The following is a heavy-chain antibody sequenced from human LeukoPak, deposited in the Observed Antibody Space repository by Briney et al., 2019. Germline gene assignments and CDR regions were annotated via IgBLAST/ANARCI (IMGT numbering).Heavy chain of an antibody. CDR2: ISAYNGNT. Sequence: GASVKVSCKASGYTFTSYGISWVRQAPGQGLEWMGWISAYNGNTNYAQKLQGRVTMTTDTSTSTAYMELRNLRSDDTAGYYCARDNGCSSTSCYGGEFDYWGQGTLVTVSS. D-gene: IGHD2-2*01. CDR3: ARDNGCSSTSCYGGEFDY. V-gene: IGHV1-18*04. CDR1: GYTFTSYG. J-gene: IGHJ4*02.